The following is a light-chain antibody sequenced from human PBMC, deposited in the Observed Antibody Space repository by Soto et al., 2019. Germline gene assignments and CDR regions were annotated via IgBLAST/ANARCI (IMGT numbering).Light chain of an antibody. CDR2: SNN. CDR1: SSNIGTKA. V-gene: IGLV1-44*01. J-gene: IGLJ1*01. Sequence: QSVLTQPPSASGTPGQRVTISCSGSSSNIGTKAVNWYQQLPGTAPKLLIYSNNQRPSGVPDRFSVSKSGTSASLAISGLQFEDEADYYCAAWDDSLNGYVFGTGTKVTVL. CDR3: AAWDDSLNGYV.